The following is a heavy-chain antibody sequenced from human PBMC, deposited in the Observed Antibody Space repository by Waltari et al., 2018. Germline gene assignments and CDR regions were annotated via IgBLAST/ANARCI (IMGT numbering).Heavy chain of an antibody. CDR3: TRDGGAESH. D-gene: IGHD3-16*01. V-gene: IGHV3-48*01. CDR1: VFPLSTSN. Sequence: EEQLVESGGGLVQPGGSLRLSGSASVFPLSTSNMNWVRQAPGKGLEWVSYITNRGGPIYYADSVKGRFTVSRDNDKNSLNLQMNNLRVEDTAVYYCTRDGGAESHWGQGTLVTVTS. J-gene: IGHJ4*02. CDR2: ITNRGGPI.